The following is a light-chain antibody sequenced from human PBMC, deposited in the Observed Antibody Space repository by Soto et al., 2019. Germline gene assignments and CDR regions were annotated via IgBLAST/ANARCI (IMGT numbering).Light chain of an antibody. J-gene: IGKJ2*01. Sequence: AIQMTQSPSSLSASVGDRVTITCRASQAIGNDLTWYQQKPGKAPNLLIFAASSLQSGVPSRFSGSGSGTDFPLTISSLQPEDFATYYCLQDNNYPLTFGQGTKLEIK. CDR2: AAS. CDR1: QAIGND. CDR3: LQDNNYPLT. V-gene: IGKV1-6*01.